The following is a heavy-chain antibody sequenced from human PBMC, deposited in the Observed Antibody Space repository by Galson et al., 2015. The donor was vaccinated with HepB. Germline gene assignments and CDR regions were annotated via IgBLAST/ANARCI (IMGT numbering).Heavy chain of an antibody. D-gene: IGHD6-19*01. V-gene: IGHV4-61*01. Sequence: ETLSLTCTVSGGSVSSGSSYWSWIRQPPGKGLEWIGYIYYSGSTNYNPSLKSRVTISVDTSNNQFSLKLSSVTAADTAVYYCARERIAVAGGGYYYYYMDVWGKGTTVTVSS. CDR2: IYYSGST. J-gene: IGHJ6*03. CDR1: GGSVSSGSSY. CDR3: ARERIAVAGGGYYYYYMDV.